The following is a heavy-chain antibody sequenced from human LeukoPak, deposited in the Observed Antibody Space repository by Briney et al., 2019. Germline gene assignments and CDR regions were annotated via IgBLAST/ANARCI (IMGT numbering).Heavy chain of an antibody. V-gene: IGHV4-59*11. D-gene: IGHD6-6*01. J-gene: IGHJ4*02. CDR3: ARAASGSSLLDY. Sequence: SETLSLTCTVSGGSISSHYWSWIRQPPGKGLEWLGYIYYSGSTNYNPSLKSRVTISVDTSKNQFSLKLSSVTAADTAVYYCARAASGSSLLDYWGQGTLVTVSS. CDR1: GGSISSHY. CDR2: IYYSGST.